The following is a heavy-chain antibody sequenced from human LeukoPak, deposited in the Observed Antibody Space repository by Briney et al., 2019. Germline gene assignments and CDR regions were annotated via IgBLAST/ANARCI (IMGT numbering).Heavy chain of an antibody. CDR1: GFTFSSYG. V-gene: IGHV3-30*02. CDR3: AKVASAYTYDAFDI. CDR2: IRFDGTDK. D-gene: IGHD4-11*01. Sequence: GGSLRLSCAASGFTFSSYGMHWVRQAPGKGLEWVALIRFDGTDKYYADSVKGRFTISRDNSKNTLYLQMNSLRAEDTAVYYCAKVASAYTYDAFDIWGQGTMVTVSS. J-gene: IGHJ3*02.